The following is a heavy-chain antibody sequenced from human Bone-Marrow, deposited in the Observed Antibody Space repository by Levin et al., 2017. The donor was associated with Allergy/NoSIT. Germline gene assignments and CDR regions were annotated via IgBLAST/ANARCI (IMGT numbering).Heavy chain of an antibody. V-gene: IGHV3-30*02. Sequence: PGGSLRLSCAASGFTFSNYGMHWVRQAPGKGLEWVAFVSYDGSDTFYADSVKGRFTISRVNSKNTVYLQMNSLRAEDTALYHCVKDHGEAWYSATWTGFWGQGTRVTVSS. CDR2: VSYDGSDT. CDR3: VKDHGEAWYSATWTGF. D-gene: IGHD1-26*01. CDR1: GFTFSNYG. J-gene: IGHJ4*02.